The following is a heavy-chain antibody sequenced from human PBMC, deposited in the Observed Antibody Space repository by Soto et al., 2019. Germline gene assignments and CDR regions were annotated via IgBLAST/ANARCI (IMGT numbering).Heavy chain of an antibody. Sequence: TLSLTCAVYGGSFSGYYWSWIRQPPGKGLEWIGEINHSGSTNYNPSLKSRVTISVDTSKNQFSLKLGSVTAADTAVYYCARDAMVRGVKYGMDVWGQGTTVTVSS. CDR2: INHSGST. CDR1: GGSFSGYY. D-gene: IGHD3-10*01. V-gene: IGHV4-34*01. J-gene: IGHJ6*02. CDR3: ARDAMVRGVKYGMDV.